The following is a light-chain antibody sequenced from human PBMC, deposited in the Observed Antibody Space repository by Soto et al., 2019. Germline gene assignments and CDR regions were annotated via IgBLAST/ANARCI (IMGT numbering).Light chain of an antibody. Sequence: EVVLTQSPGTLSLSPGERATLSCRASQSVSNNYFARYQQKPGQAPRLLIFGSSDRATGLPDRFSGSGSGTDFTLTICRLEPEEFAVYYCQQYGSSPPYTFGQGTELEIK. V-gene: IGKV3-20*01. CDR2: GSS. J-gene: IGKJ2*01. CDR1: QSVSNNY. CDR3: QQYGSSPPYT.